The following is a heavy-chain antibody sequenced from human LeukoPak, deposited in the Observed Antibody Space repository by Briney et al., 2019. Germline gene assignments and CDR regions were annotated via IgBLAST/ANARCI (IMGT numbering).Heavy chain of an antibody. D-gene: IGHD1-7*01. V-gene: IGHV4-34*01. CDR1: GGSFSGFY. CDR3: ARKNYVRGDY. CDR2: INHSGST. J-gene: IGHJ4*02. Sequence: DPSETLSLTCAVYGGSFSGFYWSWIRQPPGKGLEWIGEINHSGSTSYNPSLKSRVTISVDTSKNQFSLKLSSVTAADTAVYYCARKNYVRGDYWGQGTLVTVSS.